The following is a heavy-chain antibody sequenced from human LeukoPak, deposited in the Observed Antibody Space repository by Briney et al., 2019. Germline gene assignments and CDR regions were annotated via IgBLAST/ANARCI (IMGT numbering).Heavy chain of an antibody. CDR3: ANWIGSSSRDY. J-gene: IGHJ4*02. Sequence: PGGSLRLSCAASGFTFSTYARTWVRQAPGKGLEWVSGINSNGDEIYYADSVRGRFTISRDNSNNALYLQMDSLRAEDTAVYYCANWIGSSSRDYWGQGTLVTVSS. V-gene: IGHV3-23*01. CDR1: GFTFSTYA. CDR2: INSNGDEI. D-gene: IGHD6-6*01.